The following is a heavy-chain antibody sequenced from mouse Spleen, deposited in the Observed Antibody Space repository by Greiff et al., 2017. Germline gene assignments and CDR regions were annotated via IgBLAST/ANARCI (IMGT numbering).Heavy chain of an antibody. Sequence: VKLMESGAELVRPGTSVKISCKASGYTFTNYWLGWVKQRPGHGLEWIGDIYPGGGYTNYNEKFKGKATLTADTSSSTAYMQLSSLTSEDSAVYFCAREWDEDYWGQGTTLTVSS. J-gene: IGHJ2*01. V-gene: IGHV1-63*02. CDR2: IYPGGGYT. CDR3: AREWDEDY. D-gene: IGHD4-1*01. CDR1: GYTFTNYW.